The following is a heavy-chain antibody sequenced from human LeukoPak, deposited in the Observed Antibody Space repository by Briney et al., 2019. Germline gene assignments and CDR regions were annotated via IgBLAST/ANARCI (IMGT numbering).Heavy chain of an antibody. D-gene: IGHD6-19*01. CDR2: ISGIDGIT. V-gene: IGHV3-23*01. J-gene: IGHJ4*02. Sequence: PGGSLRLSCAASGFTFSGYAMSWVRQPPGKGLEWVSAISGIDGITYYADSVKGRFTISRDNSKNTVYLQMNSLRAEDTAVYYCAKDGIAVAGTSAWYWGQGTQVTVSS. CDR1: GFTFSGYA. CDR3: AKDGIAVAGTSAWY.